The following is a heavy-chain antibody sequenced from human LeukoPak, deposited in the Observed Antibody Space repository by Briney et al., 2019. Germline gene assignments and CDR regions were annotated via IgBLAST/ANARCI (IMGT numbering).Heavy chain of an antibody. Sequence: AGGSLRLSCAASGFTFSSYAMRWVRQAPGKGLEWVAVISYDGSNKYYADFVKGRFTSSRENSQNTLYLQMNSLRAEDAAVYYCARESALGWGFYFDYWGQGTLVTVSS. J-gene: IGHJ4*02. CDR2: ISYDGSNK. CDR3: ARESALGWGFYFDY. V-gene: IGHV3-30-3*01. CDR1: GFTFSSYA. D-gene: IGHD7-27*01.